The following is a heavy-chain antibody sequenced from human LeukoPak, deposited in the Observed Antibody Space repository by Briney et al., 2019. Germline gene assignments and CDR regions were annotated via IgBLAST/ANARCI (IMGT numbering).Heavy chain of an antibody. CDR3: ASGVVGTTAFDI. Sequence: GGSLRLSCAASGFTFSSYAMSWVRQAPGKGLEWVSAISGSGGSTYYADSVKGRFTISRDNSKNTLYLQMNSLRAEDTAVYYCASGVVGTTAFDIWGQGTMVTVSS. V-gene: IGHV3-23*01. J-gene: IGHJ3*02. CDR2: ISGSGGST. CDR1: GFTFSSYA. D-gene: IGHD1-26*01.